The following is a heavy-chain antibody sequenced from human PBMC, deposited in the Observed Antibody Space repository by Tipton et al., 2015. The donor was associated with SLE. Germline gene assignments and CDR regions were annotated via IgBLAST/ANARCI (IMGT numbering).Heavy chain of an antibody. V-gene: IGHV4-59*01. CDR2: IYYSGST. CDR1: GGSISSYY. CDR3: ATGIAVAGPFDY. J-gene: IGHJ4*02. D-gene: IGHD6-19*01. Sequence: GLVKPSETLSLTCTVSGGSISSYYWSWIRQPPGKGLEWIGYIYYSGSTNYNPSLKSRVTISVDTSKNQFSLKLSSVTAADTAVYYCATGIAVAGPFDYWGQGTLVTVSS.